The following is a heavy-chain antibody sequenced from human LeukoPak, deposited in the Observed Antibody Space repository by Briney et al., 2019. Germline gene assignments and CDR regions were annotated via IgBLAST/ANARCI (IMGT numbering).Heavy chain of an antibody. CDR1: GYTFTNYA. CDR3: ARDLAEGIVVVPAAMTPLSYYYYMDV. V-gene: IGHV1-18*01. J-gene: IGHJ6*03. Sequence: ASVKVSCKASGYTFTNYAISWVRQAPGQGLEWVGWISAYNGNTNYAQKLQGRVTMTTDTSTSTAYMDLRSLRSDDTAVYYCARDLAEGIVVVPAAMTPLSYYYYMDVWGKGTTVTVSS. D-gene: IGHD2-2*01. CDR2: ISAYNGNT.